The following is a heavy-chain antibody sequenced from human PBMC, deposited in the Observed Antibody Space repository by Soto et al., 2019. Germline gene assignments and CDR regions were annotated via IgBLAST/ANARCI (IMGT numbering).Heavy chain of an antibody. J-gene: IGHJ3*02. CDR3: ARENYYGSGSYYRDAFDI. Sequence: QVQLVQSGAEVKKPGSSVKVSCKASGGTFSSYGIHWVRQAPGQGLEWMGGIVPMSGSPNYVQKFQGRVAISVDESTKVAYMELRSLRSEDTAMYYCARENYYGSGSYYRDAFDIWGQGTMVTVSS. D-gene: IGHD3-10*01. V-gene: IGHV1-69*01. CDR1: GGTFSSYG. CDR2: IVPMSGSP.